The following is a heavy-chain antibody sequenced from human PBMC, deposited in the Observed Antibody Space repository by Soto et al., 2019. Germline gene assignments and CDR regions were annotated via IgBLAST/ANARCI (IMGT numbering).Heavy chain of an antibody. D-gene: IGHD3-10*01. CDR3: AMEGSGPGWT. J-gene: IGHJ5*02. CDR1: GFTFSDHY. CDR2: TKNKPNSYTT. Sequence: EVQLVESGGGLVQPGGSLRLSCAASGFTFSDHYMDWVRQAPGKGLEWVGRTKNKPNSYTTEYAASVRGRFTISSDDSKNSLYLQMNSLKTEDPAVYSCAMEGSGPGWTWGQGTLVTVSS. V-gene: IGHV3-72*01.